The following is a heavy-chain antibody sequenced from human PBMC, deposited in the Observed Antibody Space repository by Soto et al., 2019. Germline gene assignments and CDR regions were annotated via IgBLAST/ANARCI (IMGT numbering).Heavy chain of an antibody. CDR2: ISYDGSNK. Sequence: QVQLVESGGGVVQPGRSLRLSCAASGFTFSSYGMHWVRQAPGKGLEWVAVISYDGSNKYYADSVKGRFTFSRDNSKNTLYLQMNSPRAEDTAVYSCANRRTPGIAVAGTPGYWGQGTLVTVSS. D-gene: IGHD6-19*01. CDR1: GFTFSSYG. J-gene: IGHJ4*02. CDR3: ANRRTPGIAVAGTPGY. V-gene: IGHV3-30*18.